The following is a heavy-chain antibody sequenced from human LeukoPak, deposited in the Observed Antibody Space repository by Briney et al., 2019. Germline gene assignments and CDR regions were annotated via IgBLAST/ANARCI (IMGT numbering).Heavy chain of an antibody. CDR2: IYYSGST. CDR3: ARGTYYYDSSGSDLNWFDP. CDR1: GGSISSSSYY. J-gene: IGHJ5*02. D-gene: IGHD3-22*01. Sequence: KPSETLSLTCTVSGGSISSSSYYWGWIRQPPEKGLEWIGNIYYSGSTYYNPSLKSRVTISVDTSKNQFSLKLSSVTAADTAVYYCARGTYYYDSSGSDLNWFDPWGQGTLVTVSS. V-gene: IGHV4-39*07.